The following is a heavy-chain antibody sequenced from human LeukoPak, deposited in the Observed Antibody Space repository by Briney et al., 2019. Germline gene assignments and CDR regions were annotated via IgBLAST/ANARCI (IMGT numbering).Heavy chain of an antibody. CDR3: AKDRDCTSSCCYFDY. CDR1: GFSFNIYA. D-gene: IGHD2-2*01. J-gene: IGHJ4*02. Sequence: GGSLRLSCAASGFSFNIYAMSWVRQAPGKGLEWVSGISGSGATTYYADSVKGRFTVSRDNHKSTLYLQMSSLRAEDTAVYYCAKDRDCTSSCCYFDYWGQGTLVTVSS. V-gene: IGHV3-23*01. CDR2: ISGSGATT.